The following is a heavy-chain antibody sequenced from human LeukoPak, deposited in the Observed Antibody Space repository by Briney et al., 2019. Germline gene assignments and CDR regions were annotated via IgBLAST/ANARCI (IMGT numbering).Heavy chain of an antibody. D-gene: IGHD3-3*01. J-gene: IGHJ4*02. CDR2: IYYSGST. CDR3: ARIPFLEWLYDY. Sequence: SETLSLTCTVSGGSISSGDYYWSWIRQPPGKGLEWIGYIYYSGSTYYNPSLKSRVTISVDTSKNQFSLKPSSVTAADTAVYYCARIPFLEWLYDYWGQGTLVTVSS. CDR1: GGSISSGDYY. V-gene: IGHV4-30-4*01.